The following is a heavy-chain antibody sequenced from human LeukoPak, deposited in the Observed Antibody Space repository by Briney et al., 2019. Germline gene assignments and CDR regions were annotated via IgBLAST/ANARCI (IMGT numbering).Heavy chain of an antibody. Sequence: PGGSLRLSCAASGFTFSSYAMSWVRQAPGKGLEWVSPISGSGGSTYYADSEKGRFTISRDNSKNTLYLQMNSLRAEGTAVYYCAKSSSTRLYNWFDPWGQGTLVTVSS. CDR2: ISGSGGST. J-gene: IGHJ5*02. CDR3: AKSSSTRLYNWFDP. CDR1: GFTFSSYA. D-gene: IGHD2-2*01. V-gene: IGHV3-23*01.